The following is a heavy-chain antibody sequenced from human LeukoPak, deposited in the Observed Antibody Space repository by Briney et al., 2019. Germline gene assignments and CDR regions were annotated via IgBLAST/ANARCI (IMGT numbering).Heavy chain of an antibody. CDR2: ISYDGSNK. J-gene: IGHJ4*02. Sequence: GGSLRLSCAASGFTFSSYGMHWVRQAPGKGLEWVAVISYDGSNKYYVDSVKGRFTISRDNSKNTLYLQMNSLRAEDTAVYYCARDYRSTFDYWGQGTLVTVSS. V-gene: IGHV3-30*03. D-gene: IGHD1-26*01. CDR3: ARDYRSTFDY. CDR1: GFTFSSYG.